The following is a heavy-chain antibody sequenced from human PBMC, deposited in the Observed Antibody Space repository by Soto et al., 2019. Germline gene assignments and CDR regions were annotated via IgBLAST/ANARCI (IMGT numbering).Heavy chain of an antibody. CDR2: IIPIFGTA. CDR3: ARDQVTTVIRNGYYYGMDV. CDR1: GGTFSSYA. J-gene: IGHJ6*02. Sequence: SVKVSCKASGGTFSSYAISWVRQTPGQGLEWMGGIIPIFGTANYAQKFQGRVTITADESTSTAYMELSSLRSEDTAVYYCARDQVTTVIRNGYYYGMDVWGQGTTVTVSS. V-gene: IGHV1-69*13. D-gene: IGHD4-17*01.